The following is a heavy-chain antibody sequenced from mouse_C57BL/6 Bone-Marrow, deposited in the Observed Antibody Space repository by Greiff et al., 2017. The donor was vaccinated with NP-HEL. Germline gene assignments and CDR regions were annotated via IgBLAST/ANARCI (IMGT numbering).Heavy chain of an antibody. D-gene: IGHD1-1*01. CDR2: IYPGDGDT. V-gene: IGHV1-82*01. J-gene: IGHJ3*01. CDR3: ASYYGSSRLFSY. CDR1: GYAFSSSW. Sequence: QVQLQQSGPELVKPGASVKISCKASGYAFSSSWMNWVKQRPGKGLEWIGRIYPGDGDTNYNGKFKGKATLTADKSSITAYMQLSSLTSEDSAVYFCASYYGSSRLFSYWGQGTLVTVSA.